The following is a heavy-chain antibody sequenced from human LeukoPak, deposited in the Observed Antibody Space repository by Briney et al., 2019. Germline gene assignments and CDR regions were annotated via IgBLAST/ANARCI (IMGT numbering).Heavy chain of an antibody. CDR3: ARYYCSSSSCYTWWFDP. CDR1: GGSISSYY. CDR2: IHYSGNT. J-gene: IGHJ5*02. Sequence: PSETLSLTCTVSGGSISSYYWSCIRQPPGKGLEWIGYIHYSGNTNYNPSLKSRVTISVDTSKNQFSLKLRSVTAADTAVYYCARYYCSSSSCYTWWFDPWGQGTLVTVSS. D-gene: IGHD2-2*02. V-gene: IGHV4-59*01.